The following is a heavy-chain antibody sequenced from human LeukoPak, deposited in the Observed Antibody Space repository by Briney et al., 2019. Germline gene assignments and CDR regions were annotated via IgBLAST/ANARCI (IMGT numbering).Heavy chain of an antibody. CDR2: ISGSGGST. D-gene: IGHD4-17*01. CDR3: VKAGYGDSNFDY. Sequence: SGGSLRLSCAASGFTFSSYAMSWFRQAPRKELEWVSAISGSGGSTYYADSVKGRFTISRDNSKNTLYLQMNSLRAEDTAVYYCVKAGYGDSNFDYWGQGTLVTVSS. V-gene: IGHV3-23*01. J-gene: IGHJ4*02. CDR1: GFTFSSYA.